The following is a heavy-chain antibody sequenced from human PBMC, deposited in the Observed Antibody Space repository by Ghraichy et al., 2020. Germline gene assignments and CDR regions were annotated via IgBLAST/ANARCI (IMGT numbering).Heavy chain of an antibody. D-gene: IGHD6-19*01. CDR2: IYYSGST. CDR1: GGSISSSSYY. CDR3: ATDSSGFYYFDY. Sequence: SETLSLTCAVSGGSISSSSYYWGWIRQPPGKGLEWIGSIYYSGSTYYNPSLKSRVTISVDTSKNQFSLKLSSVTAADTAVYYCATDSSGFYYFDYWGQGALVTVSS. V-gene: IGHV4-39*01. J-gene: IGHJ4*02.